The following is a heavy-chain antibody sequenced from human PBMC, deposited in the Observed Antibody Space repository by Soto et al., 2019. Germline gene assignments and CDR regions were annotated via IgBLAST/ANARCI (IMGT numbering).Heavy chain of an antibody. Sequence: ASVKVSCKTSGYTFTEYDLNWVRQAPGQGLEYMGWVSPENRNAGYAPHFRGRVSMTTDTSISTAYLELTNLTYEDTAVYYCEVTTGFWGQGTMVTV. V-gene: IGHV1-8*01. J-gene: IGHJ4*02. D-gene: IGHD1-1*01. CDR1: GYTFTEYD. CDR2: VSPENRNA. CDR3: EVTTGF.